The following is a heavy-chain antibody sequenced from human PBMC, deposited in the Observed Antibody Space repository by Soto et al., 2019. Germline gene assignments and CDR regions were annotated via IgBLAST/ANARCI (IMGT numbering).Heavy chain of an antibody. D-gene: IGHD2-15*01. CDR1: GGSISSGGYY. CDR3: ARDAGYCSGGSCYPVGPKYGMDV. V-gene: IGHV4-31*03. Sequence: SDTLSLTRTVSGGSISSGGYYWSWIRQHPGKGLEWIGYIYYSGSTYYNPSLRSRVTISVDTSKNQFSLKLSSVTAADTAVYYCARDAGYCSGGSCYPVGPKYGMDVWGQGTTVTVSS. CDR2: IYYSGST. J-gene: IGHJ6*02.